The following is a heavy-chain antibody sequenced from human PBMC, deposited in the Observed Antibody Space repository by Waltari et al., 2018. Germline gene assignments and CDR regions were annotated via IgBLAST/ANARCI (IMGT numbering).Heavy chain of an antibody. J-gene: IGHJ5*02. CDR3: ARGAATVTTRFDP. Sequence: EVQLVESGGGLVKPGGSLRLSCAASGFTFSSYSMNWVRQAPGKGLEWVSSISSSSSYIYYADSVKGRFTISRDNAKNSLYLQMNSLRAEDTAVYYCARGAATVTTRFDPWGQGTLVTVSS. V-gene: IGHV3-21*01. CDR1: GFTFSSYS. CDR2: ISSSSSYI. D-gene: IGHD4-17*01.